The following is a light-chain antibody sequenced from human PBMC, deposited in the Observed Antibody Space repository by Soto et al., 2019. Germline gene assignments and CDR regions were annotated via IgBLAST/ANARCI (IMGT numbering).Light chain of an antibody. J-gene: IGKJ1*01. CDR3: QNSYSTPWT. CDR2: AAS. CDR1: QSISSY. V-gene: IGKV1-39*01. Sequence: DIQMTQSPSSLSASVGDRVTITCRASQSISSYLNWYQQKPGKAPKLLIYAASSLQSGVPSRFSGSGYGKDFTLTISSLQPEDFATYYCQNSYSTPWTFGQGTKVEIK.